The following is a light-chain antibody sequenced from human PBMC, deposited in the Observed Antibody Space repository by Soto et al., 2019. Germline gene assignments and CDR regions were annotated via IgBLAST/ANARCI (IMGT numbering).Light chain of an antibody. Sequence: EMVMTQSPATLSVSPGERATLSCRASQSVSSNLAWYQQKPGQAPRLPIYGASTKATGLTARLSGSGSGAEFTLTISGLQSEDFAVYYCQQYSKRPYTFGQGNNLEIK. V-gene: IGKV3-15*01. CDR3: QQYSKRPYT. CDR1: QSVSSN. J-gene: IGKJ2*01. CDR2: GAS.